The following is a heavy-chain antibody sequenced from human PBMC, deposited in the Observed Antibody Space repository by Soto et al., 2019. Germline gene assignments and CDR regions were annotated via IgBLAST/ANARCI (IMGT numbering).Heavy chain of an antibody. V-gene: IGHV2-5*01. D-gene: IGHD6-13*01. Sequence: QITLKESGPTLVKPTQTLTLTCTFSGFSLTSGVVGVGWIRQPPGEALEWLALIYWNDEQYYNPSLRNRLTIPRDTSKNQVVLTMTNMDPVDTATYYCAHRLPGPSGYDVWGQGTKVPVSS. J-gene: IGHJ6*02. CDR2: IYWNDEQ. CDR1: GFSLTSGVVG. CDR3: AHRLPGPSGYDV.